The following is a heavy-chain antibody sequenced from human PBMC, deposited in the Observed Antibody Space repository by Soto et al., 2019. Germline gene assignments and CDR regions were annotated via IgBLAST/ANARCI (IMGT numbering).Heavy chain of an antibody. D-gene: IGHD1-1*01. CDR3: AREFLEPFDY. CDR2: ISYDGSNK. J-gene: IGHJ4*02. CDR1: GFTFSSYA. V-gene: IGHV3-30-3*01. Sequence: GGSLRLSCAASGFTFSSYAMHWVRQAPGKGLEWVAVISYDGSNKYYADSVKGRFTISRDNSKNTLYLQMNSLRAEDTAVYYCAREFLEPFDYWGQGTLVTVSS.